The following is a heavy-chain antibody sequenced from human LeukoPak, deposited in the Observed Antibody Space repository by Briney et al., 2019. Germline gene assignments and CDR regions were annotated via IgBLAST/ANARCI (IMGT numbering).Heavy chain of an antibody. D-gene: IGHD1-26*01. CDR1: GFTFSSYE. Sequence: PGGSLRLSCAASGFTFSSYEMNWVRQAPGKGLEWVSYITGGGGSIYYGDSVKGRFTISRDNAKDSLYLQMNSLRVEDTAVYYCATVGRKTTPGYWGQGTLVTVSS. J-gene: IGHJ4*02. CDR2: ITGGGGSI. CDR3: ATVGRKTTPGY. V-gene: IGHV3-48*03.